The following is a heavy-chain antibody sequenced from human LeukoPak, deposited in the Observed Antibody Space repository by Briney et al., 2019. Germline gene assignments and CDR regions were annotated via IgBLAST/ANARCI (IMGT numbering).Heavy chain of an antibody. J-gene: IGHJ4*02. CDR3: ARRGGYYFDY. D-gene: IGHD4-23*01. CDR2: VSSNGDST. CDR1: GFTFSSYA. Sequence: GGSLRLSCAASGFTFSSYAMHWVRQAPGKRLEHLSAVSSNGDSTYYANSVKGRFTISRDNSKNTLYLQMGSLRAEDMAVYYCARRGGYYFDYWGQGTLVTVSS. V-gene: IGHV3-64*01.